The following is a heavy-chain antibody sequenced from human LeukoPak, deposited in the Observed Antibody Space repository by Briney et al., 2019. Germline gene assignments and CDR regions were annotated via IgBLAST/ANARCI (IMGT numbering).Heavy chain of an antibody. Sequence: SGGSLRLSCAASGFTFDDYAMHWVRQAPGKGLEWVSGISWNNGSIGYADSVKGRFTISRDNAKNSLYLQMNSLRAEDTALYYCAKDARGSVSYYIYHYGMDVWGQGTTVTVSS. CDR2: ISWNNGSI. V-gene: IGHV3-9*01. CDR1: GFTFDDYA. J-gene: IGHJ6*02. CDR3: AKDARGSVSYYIYHYGMDV. D-gene: IGHD3-10*01.